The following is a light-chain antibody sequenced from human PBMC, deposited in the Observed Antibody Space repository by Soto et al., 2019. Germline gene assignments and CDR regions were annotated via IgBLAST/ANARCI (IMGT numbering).Light chain of an antibody. CDR2: GVT. Sequence: QSALTQPASMSGSPGQSITISCTGTSGDVGFYDFVSWYQQHPGKVPRLIIYGVTKRPSGVSHRFSGSKSGNTASLTISGIQVEDEAAYSCASYTGSSTYLFGGGTKVTVL. J-gene: IGLJ3*02. CDR1: SGDVGFYDF. CDR3: ASYTGSSTYL. V-gene: IGLV2-14*03.